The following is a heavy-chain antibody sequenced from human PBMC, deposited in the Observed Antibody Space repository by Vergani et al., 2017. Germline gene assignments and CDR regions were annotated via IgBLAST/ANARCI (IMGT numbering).Heavy chain of an antibody. J-gene: IGHJ4*02. D-gene: IGHD3-10*01. V-gene: IGHV1-69*06. CDR3: ARDGRGRNYDGSGSYYNYFDY. CDR2: IIPIFGTA. CDR1: GGTFSSYA. Sequence: QVQLVQSGAEVKKPGSSVKVSCKASGGTFSSYAISWVRQAPGQGLEWMGGIIPIFGTANYAQKFQGRVTITADKSTSTAYMELSSLRSEDTAVYYCARDGRGRNYDGSGSYYNYFDYWGQGTLVTVSS.